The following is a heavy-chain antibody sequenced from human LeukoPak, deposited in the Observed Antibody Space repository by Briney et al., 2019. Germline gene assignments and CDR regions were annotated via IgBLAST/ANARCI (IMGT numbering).Heavy chain of an antibody. CDR1: GGSISSYY. CDR2: IYYSGST. V-gene: IGHV4-59*01. D-gene: IGHD3-22*01. Sequence: SETLSLTCTVSGGSISSYYWSWIRQPPGKGLEWIGYIYYSGSTNYNPSLKSRVTISVDTSKNQFSLKLSSVTAADTAVYYCAREWYSSGYNYFDYWGQGTLVTVSS. J-gene: IGHJ4*02. CDR3: AREWYSSGYNYFDY.